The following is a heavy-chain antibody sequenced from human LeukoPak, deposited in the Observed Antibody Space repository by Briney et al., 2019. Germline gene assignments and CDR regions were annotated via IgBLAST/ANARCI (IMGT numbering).Heavy chain of an antibody. CDR2: IRYDGSNK. J-gene: IGHJ4*02. CDR1: GFPFSNYG. Sequence: GGSLRLSCAASGFPFSNYGMHWVRQAPGKGLEWVAFIRYDGSNKYYADSVKGRFTISRDNSKNTLYLQMNSLRAEDTAVYYCAKGDPIGFDYWGQGTLVTVSS. CDR3: AKGDPIGFDY. V-gene: IGHV3-30*02. D-gene: IGHD3-3*01.